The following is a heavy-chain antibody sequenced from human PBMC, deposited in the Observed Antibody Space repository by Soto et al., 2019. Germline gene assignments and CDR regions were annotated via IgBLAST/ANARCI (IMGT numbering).Heavy chain of an antibody. CDR2: ISYDGSNK. J-gene: IGHJ4*02. Sequence: GGSLRLSCAASGFTFSSYGMHWVRQAPGKGLEWVAVISYDGSNKYYADSVKGRFTISRDNSKNTLYLQMNSLRAEDTAVYYCARFSSQPLLSAIDYWGQGTLVTVSS. V-gene: IGHV3-30*03. CDR1: GFTFSSYG. D-gene: IGHD6-6*01. CDR3: ARFSSQPLLSAIDY.